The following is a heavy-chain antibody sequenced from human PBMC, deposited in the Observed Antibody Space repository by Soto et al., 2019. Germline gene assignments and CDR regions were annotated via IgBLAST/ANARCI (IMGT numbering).Heavy chain of an antibody. D-gene: IGHD4-17*01. CDR1: GGMYNDYY. Sequence: QVQLHQWGSGLLKPSETLSLSCAVYGGMYNDYYWSWIRQPPGKGLEWIGEIDHLGNTKYSPSFKRRVTISQDKSKNQFSLTLTSVTAADAAVYFCANDYGDYRNDAFDIWSQGTEVTVTS. CDR3: ANDYGDYRNDAFDI. V-gene: IGHV4-34*08. CDR2: IDHLGNT. J-gene: IGHJ3*02.